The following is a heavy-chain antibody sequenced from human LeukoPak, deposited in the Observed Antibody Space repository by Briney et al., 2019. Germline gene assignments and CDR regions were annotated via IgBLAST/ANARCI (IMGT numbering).Heavy chain of an antibody. J-gene: IGHJ6*03. D-gene: IGHD3-3*01. V-gene: IGHV1-8*01. CDR3: ARRPYVFWSGYYGETRYYYYYMDV. CDR2: MNPNRGNA. Sequence: AAVKVSCKASGYTFTSYDINWVRQATAQGLGWMGWMNPNRGNAGYAQKFQGRINMTRNACISTAYMELSSLRSEDTAVYYCARRPYVFWSGYYGETRYYYYYMDVWGKGTTVTVSS. CDR1: GYTFTSYD.